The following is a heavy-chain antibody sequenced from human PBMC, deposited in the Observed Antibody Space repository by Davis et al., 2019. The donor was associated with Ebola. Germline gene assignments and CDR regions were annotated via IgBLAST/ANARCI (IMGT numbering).Heavy chain of an antibody. V-gene: IGHV4-4*02. CDR2: IYYSGST. J-gene: IGHJ5*02. Sequence: MPSETLSLTCAVSGGSISSSNWWSWVRQPPGKGLEWIGYIYYSGSTYYNPSLKSRVTISVDTSKNQFSLKLSSVTAADTAVYYCARVMTTVTTIWFDPWGQGTLVTVSS. CDR1: GGSISSSNW. CDR3: ARVMTTVTTIWFDP. D-gene: IGHD4-17*01.